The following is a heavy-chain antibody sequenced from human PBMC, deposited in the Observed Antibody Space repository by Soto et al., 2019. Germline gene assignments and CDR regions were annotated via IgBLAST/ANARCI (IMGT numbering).Heavy chain of an antibody. V-gene: IGHV4-39*01. CDR1: GGSISSSSYY. Sequence: QLQLQESGPGLVKPSETLSLTCTVSGGSISSSSYYWGWIRQPPGKGLEWIGSFYYSGSTYYNPSPKLRVTISVYTSKHQFSLKLSSETAADTAVYYCARPTRGLSYDGSGSYFNWFDPWGQGTLVTVSS. CDR2: FYYSGST. CDR3: ARPTRGLSYDGSGSYFNWFDP. J-gene: IGHJ5*02. D-gene: IGHD3-10*01.